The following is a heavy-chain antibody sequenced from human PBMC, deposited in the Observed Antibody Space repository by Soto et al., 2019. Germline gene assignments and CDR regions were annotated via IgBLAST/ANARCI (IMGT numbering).Heavy chain of an antibody. Sequence: ASVKVSCKASGYTFTSYDINWVRQATGQGLEWMGWMNPNSGNTGYAQKFQGRVTMTRDTSISTAYMELSSLRSEDTAVYYCARQWELSGYYYGMDVWGQGTTVTVSS. V-gene: IGHV1-8*01. CDR1: GYTFTSYD. D-gene: IGHD1-26*01. CDR3: ARQWELSGYYYGMDV. CDR2: MNPNSGNT. J-gene: IGHJ6*02.